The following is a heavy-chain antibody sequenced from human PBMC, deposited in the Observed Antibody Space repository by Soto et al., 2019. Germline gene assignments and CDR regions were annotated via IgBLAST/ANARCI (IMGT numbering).Heavy chain of an antibody. Sequence: PGGSLRLSCAASGFTFSSYGMHWVRQAPGKGLEWVAVISYDGSNKYYADSVKGRFTISRDNSKNTLYLQMNSLRAEDTAVYYCAKDGLSSPILEWLLYSYYYYGMDVWGQGTTVTVSS. J-gene: IGHJ6*02. D-gene: IGHD3-3*01. CDR1: GFTFSSYG. V-gene: IGHV3-30*18. CDR2: ISYDGSNK. CDR3: AKDGLSSPILEWLLYSYYYYGMDV.